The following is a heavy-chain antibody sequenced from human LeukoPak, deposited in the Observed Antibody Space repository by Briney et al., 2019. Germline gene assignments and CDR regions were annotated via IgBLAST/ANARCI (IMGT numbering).Heavy chain of an antibody. Sequence: PSETLSLTCTVSGGSISSYYWSWIRQPPGKGLEWIGYIYYSGSTNYNPSLKSRVTISVDTSKNQFSLKLSSVTAADTAVYYCARYCGGDCYSLDDAFDIWGQGTMVTVSS. J-gene: IGHJ3*02. CDR3: ARYCGGDCYSLDDAFDI. CDR1: GGSISSYY. CDR2: IYYSGST. V-gene: IGHV4-59*01. D-gene: IGHD2-21*02.